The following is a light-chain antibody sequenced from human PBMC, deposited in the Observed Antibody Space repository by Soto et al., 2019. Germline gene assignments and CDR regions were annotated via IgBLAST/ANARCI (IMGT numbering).Light chain of an antibody. CDR3: QQYHTYWT. CDR2: MAS. Sequence: DIQMTQSPSTLSASVGDRVSITCRASQSISSWLAWYQQKPGKAPKLLIYMASSLESGVPSRFSGSGSGTEFTLTINNQQPDDFATYYCQQYHTYWTFGQGTKVEIK. J-gene: IGKJ1*01. V-gene: IGKV1-5*03. CDR1: QSISSW.